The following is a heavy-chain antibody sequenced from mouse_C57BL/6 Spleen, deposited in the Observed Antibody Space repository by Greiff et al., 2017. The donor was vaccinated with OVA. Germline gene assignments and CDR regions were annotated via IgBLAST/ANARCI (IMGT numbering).Heavy chain of an antibody. D-gene: IGHD2-3*01. CDR1: GFTFSSYA. J-gene: IGHJ3*01. V-gene: IGHV5-4*01. CDR3: ARDSDGRTWFAY. CDR2: ISDGGSYT. Sequence: EVKLVESGGGLVKPGGSLKLSCAASGFTFSSYAMSWVRQTPEKRLEWVATISDGGSYTYYPDNVKGRFTISRDNAKNNLYLQMSHLKSEDTAMYYCARDSDGRTWFAYWGQGTLVTVSA.